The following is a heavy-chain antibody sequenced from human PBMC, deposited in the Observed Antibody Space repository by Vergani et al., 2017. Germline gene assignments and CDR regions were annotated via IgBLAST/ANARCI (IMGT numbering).Heavy chain of an antibody. CDR3: TIIVVVTAASRY. D-gene: IGHD2-2*01. V-gene: IGHV3-15*01. J-gene: IGHJ4*02. Sequence: EVQLVESGGGLVKPGGSLRLSCAASGFTFINAWMTWVRQAPGKGLEWVGRIKSKTDGGTTYYAAPVKGKFTISRDDSKNTLYLQMNSLKTEDTAVYYCTIIVVVTAASRYWGQGTLVTVSS. CDR1: GFTFINAW. CDR2: IKSKTDGGTT.